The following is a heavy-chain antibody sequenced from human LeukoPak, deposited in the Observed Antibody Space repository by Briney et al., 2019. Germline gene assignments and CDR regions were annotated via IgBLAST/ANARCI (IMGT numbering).Heavy chain of an antibody. V-gene: IGHV4-34*01. Sequence: SETLSLTCAVYGGSFSGYYWSWIRQPPGKGLEWIGEINHSGSTNYNPSLKSRVTISVDTSKNQFSLKLSSVTAADTAVYYCARRYSSSSYNWFDPWGQGTLVTVSS. CDR2: INHSGST. CDR1: GGSFSGYY. CDR3: ARRYSSSSYNWFDP. D-gene: IGHD6-13*01. J-gene: IGHJ5*02.